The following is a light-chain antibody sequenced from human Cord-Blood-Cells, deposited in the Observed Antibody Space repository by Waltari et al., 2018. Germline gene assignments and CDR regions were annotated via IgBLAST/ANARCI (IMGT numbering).Light chain of an antibody. J-gene: IGLJ1*01. Sequence: QSALPQRASVPGPPGQRSTFSGTGTSSDFRCYTLIPCYHQPPGEAPKLMIYEVSKRPSGVSNRFSGSKSGNTASLTISGLQAEDEADYYCCSYAGSSTLYVFGTGTKVTVL. CDR2: EVS. V-gene: IGLV2-23*02. CDR3: CSYAGSSTLYV. CDR1: SSDFRCYTL.